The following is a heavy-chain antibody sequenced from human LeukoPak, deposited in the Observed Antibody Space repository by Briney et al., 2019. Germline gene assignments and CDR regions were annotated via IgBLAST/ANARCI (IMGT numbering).Heavy chain of an antibody. CDR3: ARHLDGGPDY. V-gene: IGHV6-1*01. J-gene: IGHJ4*02. Sequence: SQTLSLTCAISGDSVSSNSAVWLWIRQSPSRGLEWLGGTYYRSKWHNDYAVSVKSRMTINLESSKNQFSLHLNSVTPEDTAVYYCARHLDGGPDYWGQGTLVTVSS. CDR2: TYYRSKWHN. D-gene: IGHD3-16*01. CDR1: GDSVSSNSAV.